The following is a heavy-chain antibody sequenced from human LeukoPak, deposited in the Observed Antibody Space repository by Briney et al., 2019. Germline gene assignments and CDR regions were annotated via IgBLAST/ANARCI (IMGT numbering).Heavy chain of an antibody. J-gene: IGHJ4*02. D-gene: IGHD3-10*01. CDR3: ARDTYYYGSGSYRLDY. CDR2: IHTSGST. CDR1: GGSISNYY. Sequence: SETLSLTCTVSGGSISNYYWSWIRQPAGKGLEWIGRIHTSGSTNYNPSLKSRVTMLVDTSKNQFSLKLSSVTAADTAVYYCARDTYYYGSGSYRLDYWGQGTLVTVSS. V-gene: IGHV4-4*07.